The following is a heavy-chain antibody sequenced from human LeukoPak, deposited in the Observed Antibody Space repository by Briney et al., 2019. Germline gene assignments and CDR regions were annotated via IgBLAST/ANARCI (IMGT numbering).Heavy chain of an antibody. CDR3: ARSLPTYYYGSGRNYDY. CDR1: SGSISNYF. CDR2: IYSSGST. V-gene: IGHV4-59*12. D-gene: IGHD3-10*01. J-gene: IGHJ4*02. Sequence: KPSETLSLTCTVSSGSISNYFWSWIRQPPGKGLEWIGYIYSSGSTSYNPSLKSRVTISVDTSKNQFSLKLSSVTAADTAVYYCARSLPTYYYGSGRNYDYWGQGTLVTVSS.